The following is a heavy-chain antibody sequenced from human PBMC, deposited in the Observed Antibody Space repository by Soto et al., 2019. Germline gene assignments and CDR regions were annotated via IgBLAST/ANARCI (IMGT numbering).Heavy chain of an antibody. Sequence: SETLSLTCTVSGGSISTRSSYWGWIRQPPGKGLEWIGSIYYSGSTYYNPSLKSRVTISVDTSKNQFSLKLSSVTAADTAVYYCARKYYDFWSGRGGVRYGMDVWGQGTTVTVSS. J-gene: IGHJ6*02. V-gene: IGHV4-39*01. CDR2: IYYSGST. CDR1: GGSISTRSSY. CDR3: ARKYYDFWSGRGGVRYGMDV. D-gene: IGHD3-3*01.